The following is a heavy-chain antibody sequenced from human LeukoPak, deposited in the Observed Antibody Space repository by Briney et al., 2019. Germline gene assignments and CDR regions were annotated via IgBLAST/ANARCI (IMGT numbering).Heavy chain of an antibody. CDR2: ISGSGGSA. CDR3: AKDLYSGSYFGLGAFDI. D-gene: IGHD1-26*01. CDR1: GFTFSSYA. Sequence: GGSLRLSCAASGFTFSSYAMSWVRQAPGKGLEWVSAISGSGGSAYYADSVKGRFTISRDNSKDTLYLQMNSLRAEDTAVYYCAKDLYSGSYFGLGAFDIWGQGTMVTVSS. V-gene: IGHV3-23*01. J-gene: IGHJ3*02.